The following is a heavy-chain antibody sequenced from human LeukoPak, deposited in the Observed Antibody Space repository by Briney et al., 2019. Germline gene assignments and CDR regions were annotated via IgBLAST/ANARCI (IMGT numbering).Heavy chain of an antibody. V-gene: IGHV1-46*01. Sequence: ASVKVSCKASGYTFTSYYMHWVRQAPGQGLEWMGIINPSGGSTSYAQKFQGRVTMTRDTSTSTVYTELSSLRSEDTAVYYCARVMSGYDSSGYSSKMFDYWGQGTLVTVSS. CDR2: INPSGGST. J-gene: IGHJ4*02. CDR3: ARVMSGYDSSGYSSKMFDY. CDR1: GYTFTSYY. D-gene: IGHD3-22*01.